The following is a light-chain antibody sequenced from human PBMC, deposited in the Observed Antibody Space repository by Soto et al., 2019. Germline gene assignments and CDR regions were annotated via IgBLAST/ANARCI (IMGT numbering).Light chain of an antibody. CDR2: DAS. CDR1: QSISSW. J-gene: IGKJ4*01. V-gene: IGKV1-5*01. Sequence: DIQMTQSPSTLSAAVGDRVTITCRASQSISSWLAWYQQKPGKAPKLLIYDASSLESGVPSRFSGSGSGTEFTLTISSLQPDDFATYYCQQYNSYSGALNFGGGTKVEIK. CDR3: QQYNSYSGALN.